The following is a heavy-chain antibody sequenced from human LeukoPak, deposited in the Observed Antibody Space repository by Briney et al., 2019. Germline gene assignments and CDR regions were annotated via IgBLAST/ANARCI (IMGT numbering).Heavy chain of an antibody. D-gene: IGHD3-10*01. CDR1: GFSFSSYG. CDR2: ISYDGSNK. CDR3: AKDHLLLVRGGPHDY. J-gene: IGHJ4*02. V-gene: IGHV3-30*18. Sequence: GRSLRLSCAASGFSFSSYGMHWVRQAPGKGLEWVAVISYDGSNKYYADSVKGRFTISRDNSKSTLYLQMNSLRAEDTAVYYCAKDHLLLVRGGPHDYWGQGTLVTVSS.